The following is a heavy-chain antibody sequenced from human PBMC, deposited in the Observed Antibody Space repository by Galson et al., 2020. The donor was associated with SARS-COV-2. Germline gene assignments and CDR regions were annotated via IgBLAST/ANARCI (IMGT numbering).Heavy chain of an antibody. CDR2: IYTSGGT. Sequence: SETLSLTCTVSGGSISSGSFYWSWIRQPAGKGLEWIGRIYTSGGTNYNPSLRSRVTITLDTSKNQFSLKLSSVTAADTAVYYCARVSPQYGSRSHVDYWGQGTLVSVFS. CDR3: ARVSPQYGSRSHVDY. J-gene: IGHJ4*02. V-gene: IGHV4-61*02. D-gene: IGHD6-19*01. CDR1: GGSISSGSFY.